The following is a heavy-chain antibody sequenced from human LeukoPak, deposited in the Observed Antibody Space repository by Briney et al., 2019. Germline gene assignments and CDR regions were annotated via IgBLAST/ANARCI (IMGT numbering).Heavy chain of an antibody. V-gene: IGHV6-1*01. CDR2: TYYRSKWYN. CDR3: AREDTELAYCGGDCWYYFDY. J-gene: IGHJ4*02. CDR1: GDSVSSNSAA. Sequence: PSQTLSLTCAISGDSVSSNSAAWNWIRQSPSRGLEWLGRTYYRSKWYNDYAVSVKSRITINPDTSKNQFSLQLSSVTPEDTAVYYCAREDTELAYCGGDCWYYFDYWGQGTLVTVSS. D-gene: IGHD2-21*02.